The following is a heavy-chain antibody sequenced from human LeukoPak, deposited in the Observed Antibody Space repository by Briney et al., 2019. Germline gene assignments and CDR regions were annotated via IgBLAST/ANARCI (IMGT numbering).Heavy chain of an antibody. CDR3: AKAPYHYYFDY. J-gene: IGHJ4*02. Sequence: GASLRLSCAASGFTFDDYAMHWVRQAPGKGLEWVSGISWNSGSIGYADSVKGRFTISRDNAKNSLYLQMNSLRAEDTALYYCAKAPYHYYFDYWGQGTLVTVSS. V-gene: IGHV3-9*01. CDR1: GFTFDDYA. D-gene: IGHD2-2*01. CDR2: ISWNSGSI.